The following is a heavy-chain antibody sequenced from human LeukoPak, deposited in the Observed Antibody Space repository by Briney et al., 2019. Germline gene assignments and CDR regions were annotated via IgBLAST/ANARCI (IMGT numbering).Heavy chain of an antibody. CDR1: GFTFSDAW. CDR2: IKSITAGGTT. V-gene: IGHV3-15*01. J-gene: IGHJ4*02. D-gene: IGHD1-26*01. CDR3: ATEYDGSYNF. Sequence: GGSLRLSCAASGFTFSDAWMSWVRQAPGKGLEWVGHIKSITAGGTTDYAAPVKDRFTISRDDSKYTLYLQMNSLKTEDTAVYYCATEYDGSYNFWGQGTLVTVSS.